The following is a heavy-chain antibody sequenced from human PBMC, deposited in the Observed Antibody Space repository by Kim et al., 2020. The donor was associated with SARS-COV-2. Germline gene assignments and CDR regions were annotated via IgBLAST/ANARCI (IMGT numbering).Heavy chain of an antibody. CDR3: ATIKRGYSYGFGDFDY. J-gene: IGHJ4*02. Sequence: KFQGRVTMTEDTSTDTAYMELSSLRSEDTAVYYCATIKRGYSYGFGDFDYWGQGTLVTVSS. D-gene: IGHD5-18*01. V-gene: IGHV1-24*01.